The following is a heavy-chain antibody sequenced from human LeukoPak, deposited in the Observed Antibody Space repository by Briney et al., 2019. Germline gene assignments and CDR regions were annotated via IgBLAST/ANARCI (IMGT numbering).Heavy chain of an antibody. J-gene: IGHJ4*02. CDR1: GGSFSGYY. V-gene: IGHV4-34*01. CDR2: INHSGST. D-gene: IGHD3-9*01. Sequence: SETLSLTCAVYGGSFSGYYWSWIRQPPGKGLEGIGEINHSGSTNYNPFLKSRVTISVDTPKNQFSLKLSSVPAADTAVYYCARARWTTYYDILTGYYPKRTYYYFDYWGQGTLVTVSS. CDR3: ARARWTTYYDILTGYYPKRTYYYFDY.